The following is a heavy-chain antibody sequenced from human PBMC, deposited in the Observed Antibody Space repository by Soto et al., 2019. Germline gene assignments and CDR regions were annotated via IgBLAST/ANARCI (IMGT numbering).Heavy chain of an antibody. CDR2: IYYSGST. D-gene: IGHD2-2*01. Sequence: PSETLSLTCTVSGGSISSGGYYWSWIRQHPGKGLEWIGYIYYSGSTYYNPSFKSRGTISVDTSKNQFSLKLGSVTAADTAVYYWAGGPRYCGSTSCRADYFDYWGQETLATVSS. J-gene: IGHJ4*02. V-gene: IGHV4-31*03. CDR3: AGGPRYCGSTSCRADYFDY. CDR1: GGSISSGGYY.